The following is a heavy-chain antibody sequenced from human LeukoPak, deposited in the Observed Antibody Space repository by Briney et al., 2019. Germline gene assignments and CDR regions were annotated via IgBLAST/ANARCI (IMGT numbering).Heavy chain of an antibody. CDR1: GGSISSNSYY. J-gene: IGHJ3*02. Sequence: SETLSLTCAVSGGSISSNSYYWGWIRQPPGKGLEWIGYIYYSGSTNYNPSLKSRVTISVDTSKNQFSLKLSSVTAAGTAVYYCARPQSPLDDAFDIWGQGTMVTVSS. CDR3: ARPQSPLDDAFDI. V-gene: IGHV4-61*05. CDR2: IYYSGST.